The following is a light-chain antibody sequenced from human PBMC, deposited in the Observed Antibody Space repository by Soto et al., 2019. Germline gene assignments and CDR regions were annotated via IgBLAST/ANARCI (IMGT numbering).Light chain of an antibody. CDR1: QGISNY. J-gene: IGKJ1*01. V-gene: IGKV1-27*01. CDR2: AAS. Sequence: DIQMTQSPSSLSASVGDRVTITCRASQGISNYLAWYQQKPGKVPKLLIYAASTLQSGVPSRFSGSGSGTDFTLTISSLQPEDVATYYCHKYNSAPRTFGQRTKVEIK. CDR3: HKYNSAPRT.